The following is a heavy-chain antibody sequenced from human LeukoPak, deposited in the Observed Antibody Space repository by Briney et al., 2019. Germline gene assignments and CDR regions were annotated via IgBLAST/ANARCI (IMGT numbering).Heavy chain of an antibody. CDR1: GFTFSNSW. D-gene: IGHD1-26*01. CDR2: ISSDGSSS. J-gene: IGHJ4*02. Sequence: GGSLRLSCAASGFTFSNSWMHWVRQVPGKGLLWVSRISSDGSSSIYADSVKGRFTISRDNSKNTVYLQMNSLRAEDTALYYCAKGSGSTLYYFDYWGQGTLVTVSS. V-gene: IGHV3-74*01. CDR3: AKGSGSTLYYFDY.